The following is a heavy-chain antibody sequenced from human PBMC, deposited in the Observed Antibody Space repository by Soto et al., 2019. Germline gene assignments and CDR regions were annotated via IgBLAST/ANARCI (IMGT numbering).Heavy chain of an antibody. J-gene: IGHJ5*02. CDR3: ARAAVPFGELFWFDP. D-gene: IGHD3-10*01. V-gene: IGHV1-46*01. Sequence: QVQLVQSGAEVKKPGASVKVSCKASGYTFTSYNIHWVRQAPGQGLEWVGMINPRGFFTTYAQKFRGRVTMTGDTSTSVVYMELTNLRSEDTAMYYCARAAVPFGELFWFDPWGQGTLVSVSS. CDR1: GYTFTSYN. CDR2: INPRGFFT.